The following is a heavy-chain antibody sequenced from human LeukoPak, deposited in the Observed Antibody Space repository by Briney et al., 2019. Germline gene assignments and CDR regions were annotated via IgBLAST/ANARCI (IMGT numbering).Heavy chain of an antibody. CDR3: ARIRRRTMVRGVIITGDAFDI. Sequence: ASVKVSCKASGGTFSSYAISWVRQAPGQELEWMGWIRAYNGNTNYAQKLQGRVTMTTDTSTSTAYMELRSLRSDDTAVYYCARIRRRTMVRGVIITGDAFDIWGQGTMVTVSS. CDR2: IRAYNGNT. CDR1: GGTFSSYA. J-gene: IGHJ3*02. V-gene: IGHV1-18*01. D-gene: IGHD3-10*01.